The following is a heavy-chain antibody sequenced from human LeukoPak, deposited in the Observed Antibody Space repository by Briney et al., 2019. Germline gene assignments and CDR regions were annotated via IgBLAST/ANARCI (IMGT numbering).Heavy chain of an antibody. D-gene: IGHD2-2*02. Sequence: PGGSLRLSCAASGFTFSSYAMSWVRQAPGKGLEWVSAISGSGGSTYYVDSVKGRFTISRDNSKNTLYLKMNSLRAEDTAVYYCAKDSYCSSTSCYNGNNWFDPWGQGTLVTVSS. CDR3: AKDSYCSSTSCYNGNNWFDP. J-gene: IGHJ5*02. CDR2: ISGSGGST. CDR1: GFTFSSYA. V-gene: IGHV3-23*01.